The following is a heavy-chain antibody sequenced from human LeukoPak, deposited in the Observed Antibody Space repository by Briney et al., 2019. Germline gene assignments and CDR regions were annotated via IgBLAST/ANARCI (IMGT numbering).Heavy chain of an antibody. D-gene: IGHD3-10*01. Sequence: SETLSLTCTVSGGSISSGGYYWTWIRQPPGKGLEGIGNIFHSGRTHYNPSLKNRVTMSADTSENRFSLRLTSVTAADTAVYFCARDPVGGFGEWDYWGQGTLVIVSS. CDR2: IFHSGRT. CDR3: ARDPVGGFGEWDY. CDR1: GGSISSGGYY. J-gene: IGHJ4*02. V-gene: IGHV4-30-2*01.